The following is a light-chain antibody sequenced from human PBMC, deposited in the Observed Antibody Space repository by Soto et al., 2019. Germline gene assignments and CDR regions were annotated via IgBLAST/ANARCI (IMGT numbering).Light chain of an antibody. CDR1: PSDVGASNY. J-gene: IGLJ2*01. Sequence: QSALTQHPSASGSPGQSVTISCTGTPSDVGASNYVSWYQQQPGKAPKLMISEVSQRPSGVPDRFAGSKSGKTASLKVSGLQAEDEADYYCSSSAGTKNMVFGAGTKLNVL. CDR3: SSSAGTKNMV. V-gene: IGLV2-8*01. CDR2: EVS.